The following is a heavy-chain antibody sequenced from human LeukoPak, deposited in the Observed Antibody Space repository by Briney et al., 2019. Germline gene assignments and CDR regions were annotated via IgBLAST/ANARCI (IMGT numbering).Heavy chain of an antibody. CDR3: ARAPAYCGGDCYLDY. V-gene: IGHV3-7*01. D-gene: IGHD2-21*02. CDR2: IKQDGSEK. CDR1: GFTFSSYW. Sequence: GGSLRLSCAASGFTFSSYWMSWVRQAPGKGLEWVANIKQDGSEKYYVDSVKGRFTISRDNAKNSLYLQMNSLRAEDTAVYYCARAPAYCGGDCYLDYWGQGTLVTVSS. J-gene: IGHJ4*02.